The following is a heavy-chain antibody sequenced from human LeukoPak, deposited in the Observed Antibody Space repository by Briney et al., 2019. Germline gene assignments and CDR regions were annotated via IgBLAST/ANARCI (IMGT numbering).Heavy chain of an antibody. CDR1: GFTFSSYW. J-gene: IGHJ6*03. CDR2: IKQDGSEK. Sequence: GGSLRLSCAASGFTFSSYWMSWVRQAPGKGLEWVANIKQDGSEKYYVDSVKGRFTISRDNDKNSLYLQMKSLRAEDTAVYYCARDPGIAAAHYYMDVWGKGTTVTVSS. V-gene: IGHV3-7*01. CDR3: ARDPGIAAAHYYMDV. D-gene: IGHD6-13*01.